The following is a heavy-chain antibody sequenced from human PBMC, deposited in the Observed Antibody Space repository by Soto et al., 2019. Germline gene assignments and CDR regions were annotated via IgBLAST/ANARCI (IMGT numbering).Heavy chain of an antibody. CDR2: VYYSGIT. D-gene: IGHD4-4*01. J-gene: IGHJ4*02. CDR3: AKFSNNFDY. V-gene: IGHV4-59*02. Sequence: ETLSLTCTVSGGSVSSYYWSWIRQPPGKGLEWMGYVYYSGITKYNPSLQSRITMSVDTSKNQFSLRLSSVTAADTAVYYCAKFSNNFDYWGQGTLVTVSS. CDR1: GGSVSSYY.